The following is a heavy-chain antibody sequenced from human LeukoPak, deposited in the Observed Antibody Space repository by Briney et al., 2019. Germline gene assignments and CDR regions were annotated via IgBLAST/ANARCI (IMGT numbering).Heavy chain of an antibody. CDR3: ARERGYCSSTSCSILGQSRGFDY. V-gene: IGHV4-31*03. CDR1: GGSISSGGYY. Sequence: SQTLSLTCTVSGGSISSGGYYWSWIRQHPGKGLEWIGYIYYSGSTYYNPSLKSRVTISVDTSKNQFSLKLSSVTAADTAVYYCARERGYCSSTSCSILGQSRGFDYWGQGTLVTASS. J-gene: IGHJ4*02. CDR2: IYYSGST. D-gene: IGHD2-2*01.